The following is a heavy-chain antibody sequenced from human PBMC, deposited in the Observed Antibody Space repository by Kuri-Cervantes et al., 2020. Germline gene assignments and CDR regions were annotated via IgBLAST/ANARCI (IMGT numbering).Heavy chain of an antibody. CDR3: AKDGGIVVAKYYFDY. CDR1: KFTFSHYS. V-gene: IGHV3-30*18. D-gene: IGHD3-22*01. Sequence: GGSLRLSCAASKFTFSHYSFNWVRQAPGKGLEWVAVISYDGSNKYYADSVKGRFTISRDNSKNTLYLQMNSLRAEDTAVYYCAKDGGIVVAKYYFDYWGQGTLVTVSS. J-gene: IGHJ4*02. CDR2: ISYDGSNK.